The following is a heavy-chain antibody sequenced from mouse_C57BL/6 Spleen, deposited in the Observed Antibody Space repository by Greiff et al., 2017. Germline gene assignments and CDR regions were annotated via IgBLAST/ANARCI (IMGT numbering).Heavy chain of an antibody. Sequence: VKLMESGAELVRPGASVTLSCKASGYTFTDYEMHWVKQTPVHGLEWIGAIDPETGGTAYNQKFKGKAILTADKSSSTAYMELRSLTSEDSAVYYCTGIHWDGYWGQGTTLTVSA. CDR2: IDPETGGT. J-gene: IGHJ2*01. CDR3: TGIHWDGY. CDR1: GYTFTDYE. D-gene: IGHD4-1*01. V-gene: IGHV1-15*01.